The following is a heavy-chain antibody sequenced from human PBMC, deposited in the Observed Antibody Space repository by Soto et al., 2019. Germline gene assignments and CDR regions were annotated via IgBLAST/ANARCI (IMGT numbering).Heavy chain of an antibody. Sequence: GSLRLSCAASGFDFRSYAMGWVRQTPGKGLEWVSGLSGRGDTTDYAESVKGRFTISRDNSKNMFYLQMNGLRVDDTAIYYCAKDIGAAGLYDHWARGPLVTVSS. D-gene: IGHD6-13*01. V-gene: IGHV3-23*01. CDR3: AKDIGAAGLYDH. CDR1: GFDFRSYA. J-gene: IGHJ4*02. CDR2: LSGRGDTT.